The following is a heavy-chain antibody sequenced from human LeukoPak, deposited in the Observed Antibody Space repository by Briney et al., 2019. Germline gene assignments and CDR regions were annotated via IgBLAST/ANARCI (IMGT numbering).Heavy chain of an antibody. V-gene: IGHV3-30*18. J-gene: IGHJ5*01. CDR2: MSKDGATI. CDR3: AKVGLPDALINWIDS. Sequence: PGGSLRLSCVASGFTFSRHGMHWARHAPGKGLTWVAGMSKDGATIRYEVSVGGRFTISRDNSKNTVYLQMNSLRAEDTAVYYCAKVGLPDALINWIDSWGQGTLVTVSS. D-gene: IGHD2-2*01. CDR1: GFTFSRHG.